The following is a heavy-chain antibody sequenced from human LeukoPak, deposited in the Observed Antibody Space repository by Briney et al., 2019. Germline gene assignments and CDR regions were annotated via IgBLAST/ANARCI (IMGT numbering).Heavy chain of an antibody. D-gene: IGHD1-26*01. CDR3: ARGLGGTYFDS. CDR1: GFSFSTYE. Sequence: GGSLRLSCGASGFSFSTYEMNWVRQAPGKGLEWVSYISSSGTTIYYADSVKGRFTISRDNAKNSLYLQMNSLRAEDTAVYYCARGLGGTYFDSWGQGTLVTVSS. CDR2: ISSSGTTI. J-gene: IGHJ4*02. V-gene: IGHV3-48*03.